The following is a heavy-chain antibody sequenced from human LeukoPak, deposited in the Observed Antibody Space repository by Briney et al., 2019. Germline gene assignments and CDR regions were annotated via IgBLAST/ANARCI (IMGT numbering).Heavy chain of an antibody. CDR1: GGSISSHY. CDR3: ARRYNWNYWFDP. Sequence: SXTLSLTCTVSGGSISSHYWSWIRQPPGKGLEWIGYIYYSGSTNYNPSLKSRVTISVDPSKTQFSLKLSSVPAADTAVYYCARRYNWNYWFDPWGQGTLVTVSS. CDR2: IYYSGST. V-gene: IGHV4-59*11. D-gene: IGHD1-7*01. J-gene: IGHJ5*02.